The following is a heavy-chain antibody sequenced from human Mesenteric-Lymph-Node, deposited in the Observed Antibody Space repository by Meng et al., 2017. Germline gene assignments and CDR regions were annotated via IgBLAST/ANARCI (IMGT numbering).Heavy chain of an antibody. CDR2: IYYSGST. CDR3: ATVRMGYCSGGSCYSGSHAFDI. CDR1: GGSISSSNYY. D-gene: IGHD2-15*01. Sequence: SETLSLTCTVSGGSISSSNYYWGGIRQPPGKGLEWIGTIYYSGSTYYNPSLKSRVTISVDTSKNQFSLKLSSVTAADTAVFYCATVRMGYCSGGSCYSGSHAFDIWGQGTMVTVSS. V-gene: IGHV4-39*07. J-gene: IGHJ3*02.